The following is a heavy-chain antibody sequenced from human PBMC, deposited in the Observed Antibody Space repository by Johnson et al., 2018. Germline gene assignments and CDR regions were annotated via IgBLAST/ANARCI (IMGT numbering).Heavy chain of an antibody. CDR1: GGSISGYY. Sequence: QVQLQESGPGLVKXSETLSLTCAVSGGSISGYYWSWIRQSPGKGLEWIASLSYSGNTYFHPSLRSRAIVSVDTSKNNFSLKVSSVTAADTAIYYCARGNDYYDSFDIWGQGTMVTVSS. CDR2: LSYSGNT. J-gene: IGHJ3*02. V-gene: IGHV4-59*01. D-gene: IGHD1-1*01. CDR3: ARGNDYYDSFDI.